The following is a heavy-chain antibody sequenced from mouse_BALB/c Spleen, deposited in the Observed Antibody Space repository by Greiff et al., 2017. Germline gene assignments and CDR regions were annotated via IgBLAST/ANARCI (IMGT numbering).Heavy chain of an antibody. D-gene: IGHD2-3*01. CDR1: GFTFSDYY. V-gene: IGHV5-4*02. CDR2: ISDGGSYT. CDR3: ARGDGFYAMDY. Sequence: EVQLMESGGGLVKPGGSLKLSCAASGFTFSDYYMYWVRQTPEKRLEWVATISDGGSYTYYPDSVKGRFTISRDNAKNNLYLQMSSLKSEDTAMYYCARGDGFYAMDYWGQGTSVTVSA. J-gene: IGHJ4*01.